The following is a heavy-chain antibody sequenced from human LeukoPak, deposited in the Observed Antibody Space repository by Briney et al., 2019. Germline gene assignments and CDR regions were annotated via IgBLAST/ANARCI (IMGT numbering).Heavy chain of an antibody. CDR1: VFTFSSYS. Sequence: GSLRLSCAASVFTFSSYSMNWVRQAPGKGLEWVSSISSSSSYIYYADSVKGRFTISRDNAKNSLYLQMNSLRAEDTAVYYCARAIVATDAFDIWGQGTMVTVSS. D-gene: IGHD5-12*01. J-gene: IGHJ3*02. CDR2: ISSSSSYI. CDR3: ARAIVATDAFDI. V-gene: IGHV3-21*01.